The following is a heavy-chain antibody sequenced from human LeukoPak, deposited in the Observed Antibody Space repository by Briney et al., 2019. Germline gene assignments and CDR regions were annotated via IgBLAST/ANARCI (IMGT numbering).Heavy chain of an antibody. V-gene: IGHV4-61*02. Sequence: SQTLSLTCTVSGGSISSGSYYWSWIRQPAGKGLEWIGRIYTSGSTNYNPSLKSRVTISVDTSKNQFSLKLSSVTAADTAVYYCARGPLRYYYDSSGFDPWGQGTLVTVSS. CDR1: GGSISSGSYY. CDR3: ARGPLRYYYDSSGFDP. D-gene: IGHD3-22*01. J-gene: IGHJ5*02. CDR2: IYTSGST.